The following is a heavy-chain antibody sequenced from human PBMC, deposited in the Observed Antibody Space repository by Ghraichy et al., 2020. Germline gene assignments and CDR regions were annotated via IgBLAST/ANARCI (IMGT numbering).Heavy chain of an antibody. D-gene: IGHD4-11*01. CDR2: IYHSGST. J-gene: IGHJ5*02. CDR1: GGSISSGGYS. Sequence: SQTLSLTCAVSGGSISSGGYSWSWIRQPPGKGLEWIGYIYHSGSTYYNPSLKSRVTISVDRSKNQFSLKLSSVTAADTAVYYCARAVTTAENWFDPWGQGTLVTVSS. V-gene: IGHV4-30-2*01. CDR3: ARAVTTAENWFDP.